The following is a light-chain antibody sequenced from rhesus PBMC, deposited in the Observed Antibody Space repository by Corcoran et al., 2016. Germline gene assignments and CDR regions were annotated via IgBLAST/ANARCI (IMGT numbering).Light chain of an antibody. Sequence: DVVMTQSPDSLSVSLGERVTINCKSSRSLLSNSNKKNYLAWYQQKPGQAPQLLIFWVSTRESGVPDRLSAVVSGTVFRLTFYYLQPDDVALYYCQQFYSSPVTFGGGTRVEIK. CDR1: RSLLSNSNKKNY. CDR2: WVS. CDR3: QQFYSSPVT. V-gene: IGKV4-1*01. J-gene: IGKJ4*01.